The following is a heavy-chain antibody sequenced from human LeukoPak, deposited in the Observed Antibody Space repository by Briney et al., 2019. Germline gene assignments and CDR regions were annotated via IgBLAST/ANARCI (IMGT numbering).Heavy chain of an antibody. J-gene: IGHJ4*02. V-gene: IGHV3-7*03. D-gene: IGHD3-10*01. CDR3: TTLGSDDY. CDR2: IKKDGSEK. Sequence: PGGSLRLSCAASGFTFSDYWMSWVRQAPGKGLEWVANIKKDGSEKYYVDSVRGRFTISRDNAKNSLYLQMNSLKTEDTAVYYCTTLGSDDYWGQGTLVTVSS. CDR1: GFTFSDYW.